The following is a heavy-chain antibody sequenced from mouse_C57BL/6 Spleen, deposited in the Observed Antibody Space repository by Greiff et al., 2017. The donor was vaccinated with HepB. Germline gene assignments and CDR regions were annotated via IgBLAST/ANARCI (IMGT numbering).Heavy chain of an antibody. J-gene: IGHJ1*03. V-gene: IGHV1-22*01. CDR1: GYTFTDYN. Sequence: EVQLQQSGPELVKPGASVKMSCKASGYTFTDYNMHWVKQSHGKSLEWIGYINPNNGGTSYNQKFKGKATLTVNKSSSTAYMELRSLTSEDSAVYYCARGGITTVVASRMNFDVWGTGTTVTVSS. D-gene: IGHD1-1*01. CDR3: ARGGITTVVASRMNFDV. CDR2: INPNNGGT.